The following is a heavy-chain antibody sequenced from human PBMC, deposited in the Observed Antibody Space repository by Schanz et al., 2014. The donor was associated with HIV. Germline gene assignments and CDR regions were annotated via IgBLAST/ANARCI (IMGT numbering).Heavy chain of an antibody. CDR2: ISAYNGKT. Sequence: QVQLVQSGAEVKKPGASVKVSCKASGYIFTSNGISWVRQAPGQGLEWMGWISAYNGKTNYARKVQGRVTMTTDTSTTTAYMELRSLRSDDTAVYFCARVPTHYYGSGSYYPFDYWGQGTLVAVSS. J-gene: IGHJ4*02. D-gene: IGHD3-10*01. V-gene: IGHV1-18*01. CDR3: ARVPTHYYGSGSYYPFDY. CDR1: GYIFTSNG.